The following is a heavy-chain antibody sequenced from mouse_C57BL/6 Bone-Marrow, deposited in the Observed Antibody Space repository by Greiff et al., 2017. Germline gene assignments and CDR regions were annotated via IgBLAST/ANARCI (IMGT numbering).Heavy chain of an antibody. V-gene: IGHV1-81*01. CDR3: ARSVYVWFAD. J-gene: IGHJ3*01. Sequence: QVHVKQSGAELARPGASVKLSCKASGYTFTSYGISWVKQRTGQGLEWIGEIYPRSGNTYYNEKFKGKATLTADKSSSTAYMELRSLTSEDSAVYFCARSVYVWFADWGQGTLVTVSA. CDR2: IYPRSGNT. D-gene: IGHD1-1*01. CDR1: GYTFTSYG.